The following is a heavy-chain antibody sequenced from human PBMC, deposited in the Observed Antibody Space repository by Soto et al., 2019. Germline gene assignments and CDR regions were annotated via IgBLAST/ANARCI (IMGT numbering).Heavy chain of an antibody. V-gene: IGHV3-7*05. CDR3: VLSGYNSGWYPNHYYFNY. Sequence: EVQLVESGGGLVQPGGSLRLSCAASGFTFSVYWMSWVRQAPGKGLEWVANIKKDGSYKNYVDSLKGRFTISRDNAKNSLSLHMNSLRAQDTAVYYCVLSGYNSGWYPNHYYFNYWGQGTLVTVSS. CDR2: IKKDGSYK. J-gene: IGHJ4*02. CDR1: GFTFSVYW. D-gene: IGHD6-19*01.